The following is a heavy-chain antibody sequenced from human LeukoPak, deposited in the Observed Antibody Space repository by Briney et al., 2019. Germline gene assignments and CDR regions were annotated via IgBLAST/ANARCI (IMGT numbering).Heavy chain of an antibody. Sequence: GGSLRLSCAASGFTFSSYAMSWVRQAPGKGLEWVSSISGSGGSTYYADSVKGRFTISRDNSKNPLYLQMNSLRVEDTAVYYCAKGLSSGWNLKGSDYWGQGTLVTVSS. V-gene: IGHV3-23*01. CDR3: AKGLSSGWNLKGSDY. D-gene: IGHD6-19*01. CDR1: GFTFSSYA. CDR2: ISGSGGST. J-gene: IGHJ4*02.